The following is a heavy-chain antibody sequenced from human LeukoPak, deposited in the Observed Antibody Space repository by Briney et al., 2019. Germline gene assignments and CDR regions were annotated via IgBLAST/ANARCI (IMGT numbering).Heavy chain of an antibody. Sequence: ASVKVSCKASGYTFTSYYMHWVRQAPGQGLEWMGIINPSGGSTSYAQKFQGRVTITADKSTSTAYMELSSLRSEDTAVYYCATPGDVDTAMVILGNYYYYMDVWGKGTTVTVSS. D-gene: IGHD5-18*01. CDR3: ATPGDVDTAMVILGNYYYYMDV. J-gene: IGHJ6*03. CDR2: INPSGGST. V-gene: IGHV1-46*01. CDR1: GYTFTSYY.